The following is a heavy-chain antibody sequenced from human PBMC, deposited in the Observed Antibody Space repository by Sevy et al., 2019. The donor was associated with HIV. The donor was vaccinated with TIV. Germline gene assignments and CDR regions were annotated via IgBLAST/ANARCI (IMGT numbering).Heavy chain of an antibody. CDR3: ARTEPGIAAYGMDV. J-gene: IGHJ6*02. V-gene: IGHV1-8*01. D-gene: IGHD6-13*01. CDR2: MNPNSGNT. CDR1: GYTFTSYD. Sequence: ASVKVSCNASGYTFTSYDINCVRQATGQGLEWMGWMNPNSGNTGYAQKFQGRVTMTRNTSISTAYMELSSLRSEDTAVYYCARTEPGIAAYGMDVWGQGTTVTVSS.